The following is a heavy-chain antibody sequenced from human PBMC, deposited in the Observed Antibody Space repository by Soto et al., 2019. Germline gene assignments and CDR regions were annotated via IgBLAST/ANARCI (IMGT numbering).Heavy chain of an antibody. CDR2: IYHSGTT. D-gene: IGHD3-22*01. Sequence: SETLSLTCAVSSFSISSGCYWGWVRQPPGKGLEWIGSIYHSGTTNYSPSLKSRVTISIDTSKNQFSLTLRSVTAADAAVYYCASLWYYDDSGFYHSFDYWGQGTQVTVSS. V-gene: IGHV4-38-2*01. CDR3: ASLWYYDDSGFYHSFDY. CDR1: SFSISSGCY. J-gene: IGHJ4*02.